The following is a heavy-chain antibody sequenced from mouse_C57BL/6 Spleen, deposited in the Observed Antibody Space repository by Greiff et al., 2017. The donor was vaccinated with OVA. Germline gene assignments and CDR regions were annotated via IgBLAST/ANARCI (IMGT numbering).Heavy chain of an antibody. V-gene: IGHV1-15*01. CDR1: GYTFTDYE. J-gene: IGHJ4*01. CDR2: IDPETGGT. CDR3: TRSGDYI. Sequence: QVQLKQSGAELVRPGASVTLSCKASGYTFTDYEMHWVKQTPVHGLEWIGAIDPETGGTAYNQKFKGKAILTADKSSSTAYMELRSLTSEDSAVYYCTRSGDYIWGQGTSVTVSS. D-gene: IGHD2-4*01.